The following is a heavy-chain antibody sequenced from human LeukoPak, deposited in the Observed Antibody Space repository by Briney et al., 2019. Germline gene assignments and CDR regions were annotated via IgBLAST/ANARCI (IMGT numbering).Heavy chain of an antibody. CDR2: INHSGST. J-gene: IGHJ4*02. Sequence: SETLSLTCAVYGGSFSGYYWSWIRQPPGKGLEWIREINHSGSTNYNPSLKSRVTISVDTSKNQFSLKLSSVTAADTAVYYCARGLLWFGESKPYYFDYWGQGTLVTVSS. CDR1: GGSFSGYY. D-gene: IGHD3-10*01. CDR3: ARGLLWFGESKPYYFDY. V-gene: IGHV4-34*01.